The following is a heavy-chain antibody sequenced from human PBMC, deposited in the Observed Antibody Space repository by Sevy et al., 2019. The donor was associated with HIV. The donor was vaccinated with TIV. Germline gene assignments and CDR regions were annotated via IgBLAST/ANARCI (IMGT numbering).Heavy chain of an antibody. CDR1: GGSFSGYY. CDR2: INHSGST. CDR3: ARGGIAVAGPYYYYGMDV. D-gene: IGHD6-19*01. V-gene: IGHV4-34*01. J-gene: IGHJ6*02. Sequence: SETLPLTCAVYGGSFSGYYWSWIRQPPGKGLEWIGEINHSGSTNYNPSLKSRVTISVDTSKNQFSLKLSSVTAADTAVYYCARGGIAVAGPYYYYGMDVWGQGTTVTVSS.